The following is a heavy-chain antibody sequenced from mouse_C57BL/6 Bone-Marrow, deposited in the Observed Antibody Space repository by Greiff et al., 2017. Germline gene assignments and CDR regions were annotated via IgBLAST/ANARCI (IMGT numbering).Heavy chain of an antibody. Sequence: VQLQQSGAELVRPGTSVKVSCKASGYAFTNYLIEWVKQRPGQGLEWIGVINPGSGGTNYNEKFKGKATLTADKSSSTAYMQLSSLKSEDSAVYFCARSLYYYYAMDYWGQGTSVTVSS. CDR2: INPGSGGT. D-gene: IGHD2-1*01. CDR3: ARSLYYYYAMDY. J-gene: IGHJ4*01. CDR1: GYAFTNYL. V-gene: IGHV1-54*01.